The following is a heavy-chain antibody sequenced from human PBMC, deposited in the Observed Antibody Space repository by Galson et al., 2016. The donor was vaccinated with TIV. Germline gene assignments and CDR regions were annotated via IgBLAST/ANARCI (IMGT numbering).Heavy chain of an antibody. V-gene: IGHV3-23*01. D-gene: IGHD3-10*01. Sequence: SLRLSCAASGFTFSSYALTWVRQAPGKGLEWVAAITGGGGSSYYADSVKGRFTISRDNSKNTLYVQMNSLRAEDAAVYYCAKVPSSGFSYYYGWDVWGQGTTVTVS. CDR3: AKVPSSGFSYYYGWDV. J-gene: IGHJ6*02. CDR1: GFTFSSYA. CDR2: ITGGGGSS.